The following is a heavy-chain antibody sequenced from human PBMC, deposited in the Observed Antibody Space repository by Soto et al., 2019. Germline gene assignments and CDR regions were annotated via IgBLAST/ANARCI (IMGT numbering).Heavy chain of an antibody. CDR3: AKGRTKRITMIVVVANYFDS. J-gene: IGHJ4*02. CDR1: GFTFSSYA. D-gene: IGHD3-22*01. V-gene: IGHV3-23*01. Sequence: GGSLRLSCAASGFTFSSYAMSWVRQAPGKGLEWVSAISGSGGSTYYADSVKGRFTISRDNSKNTLYLQMNSLRAEDTAVYYCAKGRTKRITMIVVVANYFDSWGQGTLATVSS. CDR2: ISGSGGST.